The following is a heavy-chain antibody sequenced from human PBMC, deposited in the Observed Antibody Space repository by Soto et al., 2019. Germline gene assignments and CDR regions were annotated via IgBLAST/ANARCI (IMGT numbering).Heavy chain of an antibody. CDR2: INSDGTDT. V-gene: IGHV3-74*01. D-gene: IGHD3-16*01. CDR3: ARDWSYALNY. CDR1: VFSFSSSL. Sequence: GGSLRFTCASSVFSFSSSLMNWVRQAPGKGLVWVSHINSDGTDTNYADSVKGRFTISRDNAKKTVYLQMNSLRAEDTAVYYCARDWSYALNYWGQGSVVTVYS. J-gene: IGHJ4*02.